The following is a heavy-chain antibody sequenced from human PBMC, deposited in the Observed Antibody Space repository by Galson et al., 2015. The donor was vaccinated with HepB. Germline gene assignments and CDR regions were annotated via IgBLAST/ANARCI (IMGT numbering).Heavy chain of an antibody. V-gene: IGHV1-69*13. Sequence: SVKVSCKASGGTFSRYAISWVRQAPGQGLEWMGGIIPIFGTANYAQKFQGRVTITADESTSTAYMELSSLRSEDTAVYYCARGWDQWLVGYYYGMDVWGQGTTVTVSS. CDR3: ARGWDQWLVGYYYGMDV. D-gene: IGHD6-19*01. CDR1: GGTFSRYA. J-gene: IGHJ6*02. CDR2: IIPIFGTA.